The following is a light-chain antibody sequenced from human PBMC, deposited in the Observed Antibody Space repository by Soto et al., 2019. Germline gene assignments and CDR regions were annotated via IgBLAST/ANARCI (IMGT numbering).Light chain of an antibody. CDR1: SSDVGGYNY. CDR3: SSYRSGGTFV. V-gene: IGLV2-14*01. J-gene: IGLJ7*01. Sequence: QSALAQPTSVSGSPGQSIAISCTGTSSDVGGYNYVSWHQQHPGKAPKVLISVVSNRPSGVSNRFSGSKSGNTASLTISGLQAEDEADYYCSSYRSGGTFVFGGGTQLTVL. CDR2: VVS.